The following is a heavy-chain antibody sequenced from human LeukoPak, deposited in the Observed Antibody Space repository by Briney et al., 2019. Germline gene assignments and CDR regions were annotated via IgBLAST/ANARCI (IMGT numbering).Heavy chain of an antibody. V-gene: IGHV3-21*01. Sequence: PGGPLRLSCAASGFSFSSYSMNWVRQAPGKGLEWVSSISSSSSYIYYVDSVKGRFTISRDNAKNSLYLQMNSLRAEDTAVYYCARADWDTAMIDYWGQGTLVTVSS. J-gene: IGHJ4*02. CDR1: GFSFSSYS. D-gene: IGHD5-18*01. CDR2: ISSSSSYI. CDR3: ARADWDTAMIDY.